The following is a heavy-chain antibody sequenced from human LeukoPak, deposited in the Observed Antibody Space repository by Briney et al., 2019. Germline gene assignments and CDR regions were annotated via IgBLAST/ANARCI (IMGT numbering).Heavy chain of an antibody. V-gene: IGHV3-15*01. Sequence: NSGGSLRLSCAASGFTFTHAWITWVRQAPGKGLEWVGQIKSKTDGGTTDYGAPVKGRFSISRDDSKNTLYLQMNGLKTEDTAVYYCTTTLPEVPAAIEGYWGQGTLVTVSS. J-gene: IGHJ4*02. CDR1: GFTFTHAW. CDR2: IKSKTDGGTT. D-gene: IGHD2-2*02. CDR3: TTTLPEVPAAIEGY.